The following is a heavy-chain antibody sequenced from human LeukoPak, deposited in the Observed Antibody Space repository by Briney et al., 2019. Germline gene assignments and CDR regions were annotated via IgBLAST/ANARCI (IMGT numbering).Heavy chain of an antibody. CDR3: AKDSVLRFLEWSTYNWFDP. CDR1: GFTFSSYS. V-gene: IGHV3-21*04. Sequence: GGSLRLSCAASGFTFSSYSMNWVRQAPGKGLEWVSSISSSSSYIYYADSVKGRFTISRDNSKNTLYLQMNSLRAEDTAVYYCAKDSVLRFLEWSTYNWFDPWGQGTLVTVSS. D-gene: IGHD3-3*01. CDR2: ISSSSSYI. J-gene: IGHJ5*02.